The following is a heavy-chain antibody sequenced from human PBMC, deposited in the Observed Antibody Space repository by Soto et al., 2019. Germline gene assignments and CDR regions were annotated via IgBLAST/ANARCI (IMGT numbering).Heavy chain of an antibody. J-gene: IGHJ6*02. CDR2: IYQSGST. Sequence: SETLSLTCAVSGGSISSGVYSWSWIRHPPGNGLEWIGYIYQSGSTYYNPSLKSRVTISVDGSRNQFSLKLGSVTAADTAVYFCATQSYSNSGAYYYYAMDVWGQGPTITF. CDR1: GGSISSGVYS. V-gene: IGHV4-30-2*01. CDR3: ATQSYSNSGAYYYYAMDV. D-gene: IGHD4-4*01.